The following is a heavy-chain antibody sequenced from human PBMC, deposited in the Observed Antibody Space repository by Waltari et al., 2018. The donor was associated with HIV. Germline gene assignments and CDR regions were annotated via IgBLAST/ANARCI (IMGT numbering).Heavy chain of an antibody. CDR3: ARQFTTGTTIYHYYYGMDV. CDR2: IYTSGTT. D-gene: IGHD1-1*01. V-gene: IGHV4-4*07. CDR1: GGSISSYY. Sequence: QVQLQESGPGLVKPSETLSLTCTVSGGSISSYYWIWIRQPAGKGLEWIGRIYTSGTTPYTPSRRSRVTMSVDTSKNQFSLKLSSVTAADTAVYYCARQFTTGTTIYHYYYGMDVWGQGTTVTVSS. J-gene: IGHJ6*02.